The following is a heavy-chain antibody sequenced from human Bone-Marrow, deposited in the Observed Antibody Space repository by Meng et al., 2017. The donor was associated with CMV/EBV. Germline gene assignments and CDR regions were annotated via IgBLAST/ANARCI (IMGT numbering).Heavy chain of an antibody. CDR2: IIPILGIA. D-gene: IGHD1-14*01. J-gene: IGHJ4*02. CDR3: ARGRGIWFSPLDY. Sequence: SVKVSCKASGGTFSSYAISWVRQAPGQGLEWMGGIIPILGIANYAQKFQGRVTITADKSTSTAYMELRSLRSEDTAVYYWARGRGIWFSPLDYGGQGTRVTVSS. V-gene: IGHV1-69*10. CDR1: GGTFSSYA.